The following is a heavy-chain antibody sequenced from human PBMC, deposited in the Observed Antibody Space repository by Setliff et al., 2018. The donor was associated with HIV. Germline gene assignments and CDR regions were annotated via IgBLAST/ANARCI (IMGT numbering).Heavy chain of an antibody. V-gene: IGHV4-61*09. CDR2: IYTGGTT. CDR1: GGSISSGSYY. Sequence: LSLTCTVSGGSISSGSYYWTWIRQPAGKGLEWIGHIYTGGTTNYNPSLKGRVSISVDTSRTHFSLKVNSVTAADTAIYFCARGGPTVAYAVDVWGQGTTVTVSS. D-gene: IGHD4-17*01. J-gene: IGHJ6*02. CDR3: ARGGPTVAYAVDV.